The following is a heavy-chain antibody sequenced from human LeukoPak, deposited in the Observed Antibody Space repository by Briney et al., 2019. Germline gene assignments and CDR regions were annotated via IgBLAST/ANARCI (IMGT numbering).Heavy chain of an antibody. CDR3: ARVEQQLGPIDY. J-gene: IGHJ4*02. D-gene: IGHD6-13*01. Sequence: ASVKVSCKASGYTFTSYYMHWVRQAPGQGLEWIGIISPSGGSTSYAQKFQGRVTMTRDTSTSTVYMELSSLRSEDTAVYYCARVEQQLGPIDYWGQGTLVTVSS. CDR1: GYTFTSYY. V-gene: IGHV1-46*01. CDR2: ISPSGGST.